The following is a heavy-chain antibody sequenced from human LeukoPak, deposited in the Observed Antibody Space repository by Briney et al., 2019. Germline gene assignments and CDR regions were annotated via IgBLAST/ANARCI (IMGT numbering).Heavy chain of an antibody. CDR1: GGSISSSTYY. CDR3: ARDVVRGVIDY. Sequence: PSETLSLTCTVSGGSISSSTYYWGWIRQPPGKGLEWIGSITYSGSTYYNPSLKSRVTISVDTSKNQSSLKLISVTAADTAVYYCARDVVRGVIDYWGQGTLVTVSS. J-gene: IGHJ4*02. V-gene: IGHV4-39*07. CDR2: ITYSGST. D-gene: IGHD3-10*02.